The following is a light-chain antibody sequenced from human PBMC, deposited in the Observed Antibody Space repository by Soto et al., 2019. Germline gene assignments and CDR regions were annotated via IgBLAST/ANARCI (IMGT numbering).Light chain of an antibody. CDR2: EGS. J-gene: IGLJ2*01. CDR3: CSYAGSSPVV. CDR1: SSDVGSYNF. V-gene: IGLV2-23*01. Sequence: QSVLTQPASVSGSPGQSITISCTGTSSDVGSYNFVSWYQQHPGKAPKLIIYEGSKRPSGVSNRFSGSKSGSTASLTISGLQAEDEAGYYCCSYAGSSPVVFGGGTKLTVL.